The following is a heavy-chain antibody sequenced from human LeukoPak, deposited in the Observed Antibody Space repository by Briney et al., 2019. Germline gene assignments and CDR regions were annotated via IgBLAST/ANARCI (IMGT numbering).Heavy chain of an antibody. V-gene: IGHV1-2*02. D-gene: IGHD3-3*01. CDR3: ARDPLIEYYDFWSGYYTGFDY. Sequence: PXXXXTNYAQKFQGRVTMTRDTSISTAYMELSRLRSDDTAVYYCARDPLIEYYDFWSGYYTGFDYWGQGTLVTVSS. CDR2: PXXXXT. J-gene: IGHJ4*02.